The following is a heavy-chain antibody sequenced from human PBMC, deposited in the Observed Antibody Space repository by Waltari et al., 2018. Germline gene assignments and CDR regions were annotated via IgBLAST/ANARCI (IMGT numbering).Heavy chain of an antibody. V-gene: IGHV1-69*01. CDR1: GGTFSSYA. D-gene: IGHD1-26*01. CDR2: IIPILGTA. Sequence: QVQLVQSGAEVKKPGSSVKVSCKASGGTFSSYAISWVRQAPGQGLEWRGGIIPILGTANYAQKFQGRVTMTADESTRTAYMELSSLRSEDTAVYYCAREVEVGATVGPWGQGTLVTVSS. CDR3: AREVEVGATVGP. J-gene: IGHJ4*02.